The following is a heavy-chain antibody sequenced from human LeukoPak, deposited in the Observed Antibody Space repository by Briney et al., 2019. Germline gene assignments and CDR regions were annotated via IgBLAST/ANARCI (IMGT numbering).Heavy chain of an antibody. D-gene: IGHD3-16*02. Sequence: SETLSLTCTVPGGSISSHYWSWIRQSPGKGLEWIGSIYYSGSTNYNPSLKSPVTMSVDTSKNQFSLNLSSVTAADTAVYYCARHTGNYHFDYWGQGTLVTVSS. J-gene: IGHJ4*02. CDR1: GGSISSHY. CDR3: ARHTGNYHFDY. CDR2: IYYSGST. V-gene: IGHV4-59*11.